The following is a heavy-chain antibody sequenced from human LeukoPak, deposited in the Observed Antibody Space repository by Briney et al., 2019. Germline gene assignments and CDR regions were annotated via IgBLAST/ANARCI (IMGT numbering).Heavy chain of an antibody. CDR2: IRNSDDTT. CDR3: AKGLERESRLDS. D-gene: IGHD1-1*01. J-gene: IGHJ4*02. Sequence: PGRSLRLSCAASGLTFSSFAFHWVRQAPGKGLEWVSGIRNSDDTTYYADSVKGRFTISRDNSKNTLFLQMNSLRAEDTALYYCAKGLERESRLDSWGRGTLVTVSS. CDR1: GLTFSSFA. V-gene: IGHV3-23*01.